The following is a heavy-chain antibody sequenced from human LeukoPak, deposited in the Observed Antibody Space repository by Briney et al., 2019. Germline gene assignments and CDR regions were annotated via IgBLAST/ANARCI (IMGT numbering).Heavy chain of an antibody. D-gene: IGHD3-22*01. J-gene: IGHJ4*02. CDR3: AKDRDYDSSGYYYFDY. V-gene: IGHV3-21*04. CDR1: GFTFSSYS. CDR2: ISSSGSYI. Sequence: PGGSLRLSCAASGFTFSSYSMNWVRQAPGKGLEWVSCISSSGSYIYYADSVKGRFTISRDNSKNTLYLQMNSLRAEDTAVYYCAKDRDYDSSGYYYFDYWGQGTLVTVSS.